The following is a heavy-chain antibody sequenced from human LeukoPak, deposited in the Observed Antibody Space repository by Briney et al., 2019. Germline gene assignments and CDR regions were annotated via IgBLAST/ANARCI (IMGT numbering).Heavy chain of an antibody. CDR3: ARQAYGDYTYFDF. CDR2: IYPGDSDP. V-gene: IGHV5-51*01. Sequence: GESLKISCKGSGYSFTSCWIGWVRQMPGKGLEWMGIIYPGDSDPRYSPSFQGQVTMSADKSISTAYLQWSSLKASDTAMYYCARQAYGDYTYFDFWGQGTLVTVSS. CDR1: GYSFTSCW. D-gene: IGHD4-17*01. J-gene: IGHJ4*02.